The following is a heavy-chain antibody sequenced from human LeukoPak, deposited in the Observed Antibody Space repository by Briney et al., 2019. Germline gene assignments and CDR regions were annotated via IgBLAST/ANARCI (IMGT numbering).Heavy chain of an antibody. D-gene: IGHD7-27*01. CDR2: ISGSGGST. CDR3: ATGGLGISAFEY. J-gene: IGHJ4*02. Sequence: GGSLRLSCTASASTFSSYAMSWVRQAPGKGLEGVSVISGSGGSTFYADSVKGRFSFSRDNSKNTLYLQMNSLRAEDTAVYYCATGGLGISAFEYWGQGTLVTVSS. V-gene: IGHV3-23*01. CDR1: ASTFSSYA.